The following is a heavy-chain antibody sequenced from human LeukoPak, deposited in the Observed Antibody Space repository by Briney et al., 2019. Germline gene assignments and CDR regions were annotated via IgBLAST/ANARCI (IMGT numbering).Heavy chain of an antibody. V-gene: IGHV1-2*02. Sequence: ASVKVSCKASGYTFTGYYMHWVRQAPGQGLEWMGWINPNSGGTNYAQKFQGRVTMTRDTSISTAYMELCRLRSDDTAVYYCARGAPFHSSSWYEEEFDYWGQGTLVTVSS. CDR1: GYTFTGYY. J-gene: IGHJ4*02. D-gene: IGHD6-13*01. CDR3: ARGAPFHSSSWYEEEFDY. CDR2: INPNSGGT.